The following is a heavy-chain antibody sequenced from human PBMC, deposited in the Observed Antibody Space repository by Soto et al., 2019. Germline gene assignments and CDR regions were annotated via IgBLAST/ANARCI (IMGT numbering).Heavy chain of an antibody. CDR2: IKQDGSEK. Sequence: GGSLRLSCAASGFTFSSYWMSWVRQAPGKGLEWVANIKQDGSEKYYVDLVKGRFTISRDNAKNSLYLQMNSLRAEDTAVYYCARGQYSSGWYEDYYYYYMDVWGKGTTVTVSS. D-gene: IGHD6-19*01. J-gene: IGHJ6*03. CDR3: ARGQYSSGWYEDYYYYYMDV. CDR1: GFTFSSYW. V-gene: IGHV3-7*01.